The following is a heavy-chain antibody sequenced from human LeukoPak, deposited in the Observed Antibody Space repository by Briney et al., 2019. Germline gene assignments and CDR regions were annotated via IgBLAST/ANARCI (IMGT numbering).Heavy chain of an antibody. V-gene: IGHV1-8*01. CDR2: MNPNSGNT. Sequence: ASVKVSCKASGYTFTSYDINWVRQATGQGLEWMGWMNPNSGNTGYAQKFQGRVTMTRNTSISTAYMELSSLRSEDTAVYYCARGNEIWEVVPAAQITYLNYYYYYMDVWGKGTTVTVSS. CDR1: GYTFTSYD. J-gene: IGHJ6*03. D-gene: IGHD2-2*01. CDR3: ARGNEIWEVVPAAQITYLNYYYYYMDV.